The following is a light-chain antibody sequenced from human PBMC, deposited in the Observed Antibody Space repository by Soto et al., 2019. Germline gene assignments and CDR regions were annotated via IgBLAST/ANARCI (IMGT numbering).Light chain of an antibody. CDR3: QQYGSSPRT. J-gene: IGKJ1*01. Sequence: EIVLTQSPGTLSLSPGERATLSCRASQSVGSISLAWYQQKPGRAPRLLIFGASSRATGIPDRFSGSGSGTDLTLTISRLEPEDFAVYYCQQYGSSPRTFGQGTKVEIK. CDR1: QSVGSIS. CDR2: GAS. V-gene: IGKV3-20*01.